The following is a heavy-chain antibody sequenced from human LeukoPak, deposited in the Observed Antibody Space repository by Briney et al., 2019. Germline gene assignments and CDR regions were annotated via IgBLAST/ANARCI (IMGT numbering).Heavy chain of an antibody. CDR1: GYSISSGYY. Sequence: PSETLSLTCTVSGYSISSGYYWGWIRQPPGKGLEWIGSIYHSGSTYYNPSLKSRVTISVDTSKNQFSLKLSSVTAADTAVYYCARVHAIILDLDWFDPWGQGTLVTVSS. D-gene: IGHD5-12*01. CDR3: ARVHAIILDLDWFDP. CDR2: IYHSGST. V-gene: IGHV4-38-2*02. J-gene: IGHJ5*02.